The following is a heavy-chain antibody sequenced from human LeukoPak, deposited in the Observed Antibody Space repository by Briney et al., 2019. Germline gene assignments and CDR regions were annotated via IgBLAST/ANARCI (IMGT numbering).Heavy chain of an antibody. J-gene: IGHJ4*02. CDR3: ANALVVPAAKMDY. CDR1: GFTFSNYA. V-gene: IGHV3-33*06. CDR2: IWSDGSNK. Sequence: PGGSLRLSCTASGFTFSNYAMHWVRQAPGKGLEWVTIIWSDGSNKYYAESVKGRFTISRDNSKNTLYLQMNSLRAEDTAVYYCANALVVPAAKMDYWGQGTLVTVSS. D-gene: IGHD2-2*01.